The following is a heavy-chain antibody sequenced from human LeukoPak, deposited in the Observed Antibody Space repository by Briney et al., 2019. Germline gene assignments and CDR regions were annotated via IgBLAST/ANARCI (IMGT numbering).Heavy chain of an antibody. D-gene: IGHD7-27*01. V-gene: IGHV3-30*02. CDR3: AKQGSNWAFFDY. CDR1: GFTFSSYG. Sequence: PGGSLRLSYAASGFTFSSYGMHWVRLAPGKGLEWVAFIRHDGSNKYYADSVKGRFTISRDNSKNTLYLQMNSLRAEDTAVYYCAKQGSNWAFFDYWGQGTLVTVSS. J-gene: IGHJ4*02. CDR2: IRHDGSNK.